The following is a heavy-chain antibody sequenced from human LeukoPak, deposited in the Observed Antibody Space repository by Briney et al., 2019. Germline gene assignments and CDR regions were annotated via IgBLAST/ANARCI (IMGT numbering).Heavy chain of an antibody. D-gene: IGHD1-1*01. J-gene: IGHJ5*02. CDR3: AKDWGTTGTTGWLFDP. V-gene: IGHV3-33*06. CDR2: IWYDGSEK. Sequence: GGSLRLSCGASGFTFSSFGMHWLQAPGKGLEWVAIWYDGSEKYYSDSVKGRFTISRDNSKNTVYLQMNSLRVEDTAVYYCAKDWGTTGTTGWLFDPWGQGTLVTVSS. CDR1: GFTFSSFG.